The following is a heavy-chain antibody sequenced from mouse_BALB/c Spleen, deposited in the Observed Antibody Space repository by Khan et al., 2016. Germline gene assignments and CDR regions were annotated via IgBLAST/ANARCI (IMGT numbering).Heavy chain of an antibody. D-gene: IGHD2-4*01. CDR1: GYTFTSYV. V-gene: IGHV1S136*01. Sequence: VQLKESGPELVKPGASVKMSCKASGYTFTSYVMHWVKQKPGQGLEWIGYINPYNDGTKYNEKFKGNATLTSDKSSSTAYMELSSLTSEDSAVYYWARSYDYAWFAYWGQGTLVTVSA. CDR3: ARSYDYAWFAY. CDR2: INPYNDGT. J-gene: IGHJ3*01.